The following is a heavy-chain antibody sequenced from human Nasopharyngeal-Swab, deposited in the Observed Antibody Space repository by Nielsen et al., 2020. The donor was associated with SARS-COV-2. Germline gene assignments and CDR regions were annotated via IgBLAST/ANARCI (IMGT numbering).Heavy chain of an antibody. CDR1: GFTFSSYG. D-gene: IGHD3-3*01. V-gene: IGHV3-30*18. CDR3: AKDVQYDFSDY. Sequence: GESLKISCAAPGFTFSSYGMHWVRQAPGKGLEWVAVISYDGSNKYYADSVKGRFTISRDNSKNTLYLQMNSLRAEDTAVYYCAKDVQYDFSDYWGQGTLVTVSS. J-gene: IGHJ4*02. CDR2: ISYDGSNK.